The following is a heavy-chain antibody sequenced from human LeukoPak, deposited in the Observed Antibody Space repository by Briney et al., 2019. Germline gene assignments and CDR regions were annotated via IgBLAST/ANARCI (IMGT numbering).Heavy chain of an antibody. CDR3: AGTKYIGAAIDY. V-gene: IGHV3-74*01. Sequence: GGSLSLSCAASGFTFSSYSMHWVRKAPGKGLMWVSRLKSDGSSTGYAGSVKGRFTISRDYAKNTLYLQMNSLRVEDTAVYYCAGTKYIGAAIDYWGQGTLVTVSS. D-gene: IGHD3-16*01. J-gene: IGHJ4*02. CDR2: LKSDGSST. CDR1: GFTFSSYS.